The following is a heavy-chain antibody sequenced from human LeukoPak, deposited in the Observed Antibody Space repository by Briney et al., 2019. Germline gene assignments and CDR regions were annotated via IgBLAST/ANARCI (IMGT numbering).Heavy chain of an antibody. CDR1: GGSISSGGYY. CDR3: ARMRVAYCGGVCQYWYFDL. J-gene: IGHJ2*01. CDR2: IYHSGST. D-gene: IGHD2-21*02. V-gene: IGHV4-30-2*01. Sequence: SETLSLTCTVSGGSISSGGYYWSWIRQPPGKGLEWIGYIYHSGSTYYNPSLKSRVTISVDRSKNQFSLKLSSVTAADTAVYYCARMRVAYCGGVCQYWYFDLWGRGTLVTVSS.